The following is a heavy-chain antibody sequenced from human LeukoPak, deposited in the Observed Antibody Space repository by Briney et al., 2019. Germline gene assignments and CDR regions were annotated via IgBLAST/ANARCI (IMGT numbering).Heavy chain of an antibody. V-gene: IGHV3-11*04. CDR2: ISSSGSTI. D-gene: IGHD3-3*01. Sequence: GGSLRLSCAASGFTFSDYYMSWIRQAPGKGVEGVSYISSSGSTIYYADSVKGGFTISRDKAKNSLYLQMNSLRAEDTAVYYCATAPHGKFTFWSGYSDPLDYWGQGTLVTVSS. J-gene: IGHJ4*02. CDR3: ATAPHGKFTFWSGYSDPLDY. CDR1: GFTFSDYY.